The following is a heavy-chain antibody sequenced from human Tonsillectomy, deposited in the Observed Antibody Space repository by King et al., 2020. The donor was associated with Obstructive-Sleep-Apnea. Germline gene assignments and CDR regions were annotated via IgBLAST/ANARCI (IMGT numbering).Heavy chain of an antibody. J-gene: IGHJ2*01. CDR2: IYYTGRT. V-gene: IGHV4-59*08. CDR1: GGSISSYY. CDR3: ARVYYDILTGYHWYFDL. Sequence: VQLQESGPGLVKPSETLSLTCTVSGGSISSYYCNWIRQPPGKGLEGIAYIYYTGRTNYNPSLKSRVSTSVDTSKNQFSLKLSSVTAADTAVYYCARVYYDILTGYHWYFDLWGRGTLVTVSS. D-gene: IGHD3-9*01.